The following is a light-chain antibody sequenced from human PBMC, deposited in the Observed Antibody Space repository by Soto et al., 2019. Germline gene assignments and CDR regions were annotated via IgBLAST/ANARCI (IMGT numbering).Light chain of an antibody. CDR2: KTS. J-gene: IGKJ3*01. CDR3: QQYSSYEIFA. Sequence: DIQVTQSPSTLSASVGDRVTLTCRASQSVSAWLAWFQQKPGKAPKLLIYKTSNLESGVPSRFSGSGSGTEFTLTISSLQPDDFATYYGQQYSSYEIFAFGPGTKVDIK. V-gene: IGKV1-5*03. CDR1: QSVSAW.